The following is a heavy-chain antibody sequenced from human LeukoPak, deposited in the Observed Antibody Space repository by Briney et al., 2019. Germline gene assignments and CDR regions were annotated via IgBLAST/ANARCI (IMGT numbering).Heavy chain of an antibody. CDR1: GFTFSNYW. Sequence: GGSLRLSCAASGFTFSNYWMSWVRQAPGKGLEWVANIKEDGSQKYYADSVKGRFTISRDNAKNSLYLQLNSLRAEDTAMYYCAGDRGYLQFDYWGQGTLVTVSS. CDR2: IKEDGSQK. CDR3: AGDRGYLQFDY. D-gene: IGHD3-10*01. V-gene: IGHV3-7*03. J-gene: IGHJ4*02.